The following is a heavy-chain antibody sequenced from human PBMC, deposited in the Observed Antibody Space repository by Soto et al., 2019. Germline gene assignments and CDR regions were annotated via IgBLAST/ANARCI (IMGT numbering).Heavy chain of an antibody. CDR3: ARDSYDERYNFPFYYYYGMDV. J-gene: IGHJ6*02. CDR1: GFTSSSYA. V-gene: IGHV3-30-3*01. D-gene: IGHD1-20*01. Sequence: GGSLRLSCAASGFTSSSYAMHWVRQAPGKGLEWVAVISYDGSNKYYADSVKGRFTISRDNSKNTLYLQMNSLRAEDTAVYYCARDSYDERYNFPFYYYYGMDVWGQGTTVTVSS. CDR2: ISYDGSNK.